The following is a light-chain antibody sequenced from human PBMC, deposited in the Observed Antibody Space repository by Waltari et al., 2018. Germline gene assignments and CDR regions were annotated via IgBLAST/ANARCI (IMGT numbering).Light chain of an antibody. Sequence: QSGLTQPASVSGSPGQSITISCTGTSSDVGNYNLVSWYQQYPGKAPQLMVYEVTKRASWFSHRCSGAKSVNTASLTIHGLQSEDDADYYCCSYVGLGIYVFGSGTKVTVL. V-gene: IGLV2-23*02. J-gene: IGLJ1*01. CDR3: CSYVGLGIYV. CDR1: SSDVGNYNL. CDR2: EVT.